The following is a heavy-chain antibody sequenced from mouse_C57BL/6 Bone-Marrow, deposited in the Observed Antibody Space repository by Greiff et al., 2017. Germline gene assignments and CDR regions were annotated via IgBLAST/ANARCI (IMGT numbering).Heavy chain of an antibody. Sequence: VKLQESGAELVRPGASVTLSCKASGYTFTDYEMHWVKQTPVHGLEWIGAIDPETGGTAYNQKFKGKAILTADKSSSTAYMELRSLTSEDSAVYYCTRWEGYNNYRRYFDVWGTGTTVTVSS. V-gene: IGHV1-15*01. J-gene: IGHJ1*03. CDR2: IDPETGGT. D-gene: IGHD2-5*01. CDR1: GYTFTDYE. CDR3: TRWEGYNNYRRYFDV.